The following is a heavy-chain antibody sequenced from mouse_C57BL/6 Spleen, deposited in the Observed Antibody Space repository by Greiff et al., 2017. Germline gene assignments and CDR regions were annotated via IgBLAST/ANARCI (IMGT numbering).Heavy chain of an antibody. V-gene: IGHV1-64*01. Sequence: VQLQQPGAELVKPGASVKLSCKASGYTFTSYWMHWVKQRPGHGLEWIGMIHPNSGSTNYNEKFKSKATLTVDTSSSTAYMQLSSLTSEDSAVYYCARSLITGTFYWDLDVWGKGTTVTGSS. D-gene: IGHD4-1*01. CDR2: IHPNSGST. CDR3: ARSLITGTFYWDLDV. J-gene: IGHJ1*03. CDR1: GYTFTSYW.